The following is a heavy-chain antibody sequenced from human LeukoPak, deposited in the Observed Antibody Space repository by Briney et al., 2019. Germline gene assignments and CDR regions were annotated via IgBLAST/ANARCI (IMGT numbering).Heavy chain of an antibody. CDR1: GFSLSTSGMC. CDR3: ARAPTVTNFDY. J-gene: IGHJ4*02. V-gene: IGHV4-61*08. D-gene: IGHD4-17*01. Sequence: SGPTLVNPTQTLTLTCTFSGFSLSTSGMCVSWIRQPPGKGLEWIGYIYYSGSTNYNPSLKSRVTISVDTSKNQFSLKLSSVTAADTAVYYCARAPTVTNFDYWGQGTLVTVSS. CDR2: IYYSGST.